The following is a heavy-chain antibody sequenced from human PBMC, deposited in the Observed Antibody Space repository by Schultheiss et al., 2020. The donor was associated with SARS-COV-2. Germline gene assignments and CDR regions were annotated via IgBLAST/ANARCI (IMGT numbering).Heavy chain of an antibody. D-gene: IGHD6-19*01. V-gene: IGHV3-23*01. J-gene: IGHJ4*02. CDR1: GFTFSSYA. CDR2: ISGSGGST. CDR3: ARGYSSGWDRYFDC. Sequence: GGSLRLSCAASGFTFSSYAMSWVRQAPGKGLEWVSAISGSGGSTYYADSVKGRFTISRDNAKNSLYLQMNSLRADDAAVYYCARGYSSGWDRYFDCWGQGTLVTVSS.